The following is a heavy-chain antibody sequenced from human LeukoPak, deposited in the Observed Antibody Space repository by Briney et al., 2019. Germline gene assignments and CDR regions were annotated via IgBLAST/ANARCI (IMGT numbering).Heavy chain of an antibody. V-gene: IGHV1-69*01. CDR2: IIPIFGTA. Sequence: GASVKVSCKASGGTFSSYAISWVRQAPGQGLEWMGGIIPIFGTANYAQKFQGRVTITADESTSTAYMELSSLRSEDTAVYYCARAPQGRFGTHAFDIWGQGTMVTVSS. J-gene: IGHJ3*02. CDR3: ARAPQGRFGTHAFDI. CDR1: GGTFSSYA. D-gene: IGHD3-10*01.